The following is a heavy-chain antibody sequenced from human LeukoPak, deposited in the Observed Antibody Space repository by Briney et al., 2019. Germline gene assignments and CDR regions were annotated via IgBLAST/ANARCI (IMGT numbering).Heavy chain of an antibody. J-gene: IGHJ4*02. Sequence: PGGSLRLSCAAPGFTFSSYSMNWVRQAPGKGLEWVSSISSSSSYIYYADSVKGRFTISRDNAKNSLYPQMNSLRAEDTAVYYCARQYSSSWDFDYWGQGTLVTVSS. CDR1: GFTFSSYS. D-gene: IGHD6-6*01. CDR3: ARQYSSSWDFDY. CDR2: ISSSSSYI. V-gene: IGHV3-21*01.